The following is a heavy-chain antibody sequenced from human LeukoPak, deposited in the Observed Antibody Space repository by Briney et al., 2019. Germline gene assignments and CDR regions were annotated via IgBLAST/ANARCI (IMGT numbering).Heavy chain of an antibody. J-gene: IGHJ4*02. CDR2: ISYDGSNK. Sequence: GGSLRLSCAASGFTFSSYGMHWARQAPGKGLEWVAVISYDGSNKYYADSVKGRFTISRDNSKNTLYLQMNSLRAEDTAVYYCAKMEGEGLLDYWGQGTLVTVSS. V-gene: IGHV3-30*18. CDR3: AKMEGEGLLDY. CDR1: GFTFSSYG. D-gene: IGHD3-16*01.